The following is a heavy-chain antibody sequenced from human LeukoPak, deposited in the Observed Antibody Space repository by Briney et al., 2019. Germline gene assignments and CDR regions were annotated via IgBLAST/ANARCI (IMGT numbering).Heavy chain of an antibody. D-gene: IGHD2-15*01. V-gene: IGHV3-15*01. CDR2: IKSKTDGGTT. J-gene: IGHJ4*02. CDR3: ISFASGAFH. CDR1: GFTFSNAW. Sequence: GGSLRLSCAASGFTFSNAWMSWVRQAPGKGLEWVGRIKSKTDGGTTDYAAPVKGRFTISRDDSKKSVYLQMNSLKIEDTAVYYCISFASGAFHWGQGTLVTVSS.